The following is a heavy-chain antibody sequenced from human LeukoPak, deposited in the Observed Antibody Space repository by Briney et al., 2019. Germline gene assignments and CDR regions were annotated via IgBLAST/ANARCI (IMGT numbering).Heavy chain of an antibody. CDR3: TRDRSRAEDD. J-gene: IGHJ4*02. CDR1: GFTFSGHW. D-gene: IGHD1-14*01. CDR2: INQGGSDK. Sequence: GGSLRLSCAAPGFTFSGHWMSWVRQAPGKGLEWVANINQGGSDKYYVDSVKGRFTISRDNANNLLYLQINSLRGEDTAVYYCTRDRSRAEDDWGQGTLVTVSS. V-gene: IGHV3-7*01.